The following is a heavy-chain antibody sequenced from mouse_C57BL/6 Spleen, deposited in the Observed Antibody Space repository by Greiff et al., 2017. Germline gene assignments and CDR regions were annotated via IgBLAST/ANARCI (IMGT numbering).Heavy chain of an antibody. CDR2: IDPETGGT. V-gene: IGHV1-15*01. D-gene: IGHD1-1*01. J-gene: IGHJ3*01. CDR3: TRSHYGSSYPFAY. CDR1: GYTFTDYE. Sequence: VQLQQSGAELVRPGASVTLSCKASGYTFTDYEMHWVKQTPVHGLEWIGAIDPETGGTAYNQKFKGKAILTADKSSSTAYMELRSLTSEDSAVYYCTRSHYGSSYPFAYWGQGTLVTVSA.